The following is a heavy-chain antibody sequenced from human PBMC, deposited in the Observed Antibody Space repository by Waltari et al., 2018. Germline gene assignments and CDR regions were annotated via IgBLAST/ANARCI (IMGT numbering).Heavy chain of an antibody. CDR3: ATALGDNTSASRPFHL. D-gene: IGHD3-10*01. CDR2: VEPADGQA. CDR1: GYTFSDYY. V-gene: IGHV1-69-2*01. Sequence: EVQLRQSGAELRKPGTPVKISCKASGYTFSDYYIHWVQQAPGKGLQWVGLVEPADGQAIYAEKFQGRGTITADTSTDTAYLELSSLTSEDTAVFYCATALGDNTSASRPFHLWGQGTVITVSS. J-gene: IGHJ3*01.